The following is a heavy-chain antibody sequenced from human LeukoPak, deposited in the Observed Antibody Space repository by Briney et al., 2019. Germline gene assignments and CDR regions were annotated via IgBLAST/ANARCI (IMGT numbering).Heavy chain of an antibody. V-gene: IGHV3-21*01. J-gene: IGHJ4*02. CDR1: GFTFSSYS. CDR3: ARDQGGYDSSGYYYEPYYFDY. D-gene: IGHD3-22*01. CDR2: ISSSSSYI. Sequence: PGGSLRLSCAASGFTFSSYSMNWVRQAPGKGLEWVSSISSSSSYIYYADSVKGRFTIPRDNAKNSLYLQMNSLRAEDTAVYYCARDQGGYDSSGYYYEPYYFDYWGQGTLVTVSS.